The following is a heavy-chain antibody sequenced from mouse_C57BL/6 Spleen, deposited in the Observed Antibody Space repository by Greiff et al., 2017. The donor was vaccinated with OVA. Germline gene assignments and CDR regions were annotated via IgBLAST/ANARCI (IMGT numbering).Heavy chain of an antibody. J-gene: IGHJ4*01. CDR3: ARGGITTVVGPYYYAMDY. CDR2: ILPGSGST. CDR1: GYTFTGYW. Sequence: QVQLQQSGAELMKPGASVKLSCKATGYTFTGYWIEWVKQRPGHGLEWIGEILPGSGSTNYNEKFKGKATFTADTSSNTAYMQLSSLTTEDSAIYYCARGGITTVVGPYYYAMDYWGQGTSVTVSS. D-gene: IGHD1-1*01. V-gene: IGHV1-9*01.